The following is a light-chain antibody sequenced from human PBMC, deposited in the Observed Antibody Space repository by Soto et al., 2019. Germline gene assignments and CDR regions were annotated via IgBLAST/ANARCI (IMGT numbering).Light chain of an antibody. V-gene: IGKV3-11*01. CDR1: QSVSHY. CDR3: QQLTNWLWT. Sequence: EIVLTQSPATLSLSPGERASLSCRASQSVSHYLAWYQQKPGQAPRLLSYTASNRAIGIPARFSGRGSGTNFTLAISSQEPEDFAVYYCQQLTNWLWTFGQGNKGEIK. J-gene: IGKJ1*01. CDR2: TAS.